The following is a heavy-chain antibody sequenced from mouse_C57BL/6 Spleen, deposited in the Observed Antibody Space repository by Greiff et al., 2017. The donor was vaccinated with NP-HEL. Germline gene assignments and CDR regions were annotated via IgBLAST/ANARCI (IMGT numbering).Heavy chain of an antibody. Sequence: EVQLQQSGPELVKPGASVKISCKASGYTFTDYYMNWVKQSHGKSLEWIGDINPNNGGTSYNQKFKGKATLTVDKSSSTAYMELRSLTSEDSAVYYCARGDYGYDPFDYWGQGTTLTVSS. CDR3: ARGDYGYDPFDY. CDR2: INPNNGGT. J-gene: IGHJ2*01. CDR1: GYTFTDYY. D-gene: IGHD2-2*01. V-gene: IGHV1-26*01.